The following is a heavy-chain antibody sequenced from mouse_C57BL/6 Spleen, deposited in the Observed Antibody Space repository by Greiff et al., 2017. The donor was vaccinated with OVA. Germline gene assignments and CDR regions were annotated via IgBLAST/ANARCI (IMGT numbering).Heavy chain of an antibody. CDR2: IYPGSGST. D-gene: IGHD1-1*01. V-gene: IGHV1-55*01. CDR3: ARRRSTTVPYFDY. J-gene: IGHJ2*01. Sequence: QVQLKQPGAELVKPGASVKMSCKASGYTFTSYWITWVKQRPGQGLEWIGDIYPGSGSTNYNEKFKSKATLTVDTSSSTAYMQLSSLTSEDSAVYYCARRRSTTVPYFDYWGQGTTLTVSS. CDR1: GYTFTSYW.